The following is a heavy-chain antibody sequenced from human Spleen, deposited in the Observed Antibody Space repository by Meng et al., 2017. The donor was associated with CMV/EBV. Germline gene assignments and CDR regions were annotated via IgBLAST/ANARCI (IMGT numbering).Heavy chain of an antibody. CDR3: ARDAELEGYGMDV. CDR2: IIPILGIA. J-gene: IGHJ6*02. V-gene: IGHV1-69*10. Sequence: SVKVSCNASGGTFSSYAISWVRQAPGQGLEWMGGIIPILGIANYAQKFQGRVTITADKSTSTAYMEMSSLRSEDTAVYYCARDAELEGYGMDVWGQGTTVTVSS. D-gene: IGHD1-1*01. CDR1: GGTFSSYA.